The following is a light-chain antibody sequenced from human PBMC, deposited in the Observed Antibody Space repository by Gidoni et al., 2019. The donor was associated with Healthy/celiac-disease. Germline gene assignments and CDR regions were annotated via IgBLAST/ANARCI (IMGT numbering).Light chain of an antibody. Sequence: EIVMTQSPLFLPVTPGEPASISCRSSQSLLHSNGYNYLDWYLQKPGQSPQLLIYLGSNWASGVPDRFSGSGSGTDFTLKISRVEAEDVGVYYCMQALQTPYTFGQGTKLEIK. J-gene: IGKJ2*01. V-gene: IGKV2-28*01. CDR3: MQALQTPYT. CDR2: LGS. CDR1: QSLLHSNGYNY.